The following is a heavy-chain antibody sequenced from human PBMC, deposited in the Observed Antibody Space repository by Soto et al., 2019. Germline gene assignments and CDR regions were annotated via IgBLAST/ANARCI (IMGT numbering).Heavy chain of an antibody. CDR3: ARAYCSSTSCPLDF. V-gene: IGHV1-3*01. CDR1: GYAFTSNA. CDR2: INVANGNT. Sequence: GASVKVSCKASGYAFTSNAMHWVHQAPGQRLEWMGWINVANGNTKYLQKFQGRVTITRDTSASTAYMDLSSLRSEDTAVYYCARAYCSSTSCPLDFWGQGALVTVSS. D-gene: IGHD2-2*01. J-gene: IGHJ4*02.